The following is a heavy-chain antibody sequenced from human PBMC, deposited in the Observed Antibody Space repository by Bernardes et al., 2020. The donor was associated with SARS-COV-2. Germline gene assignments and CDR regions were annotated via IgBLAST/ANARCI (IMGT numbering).Heavy chain of an antibody. Sequence: GGSLRLSCTASGFTFSSYVMPWVRQSPGKGLEWVSVIWPTASTNYYADSVKGRFTLSRANSKNTLYLQMNSLRAEDTAVYYCAKVFTFGTYGDDDYWGQGTLVTVSS. D-gene: IGHD4-17*01. V-gene: IGHV3-33*06. CDR1: GFTFSSYV. CDR3: AKVFTFGTYGDDDY. J-gene: IGHJ4*02. CDR2: IWPTASTN.